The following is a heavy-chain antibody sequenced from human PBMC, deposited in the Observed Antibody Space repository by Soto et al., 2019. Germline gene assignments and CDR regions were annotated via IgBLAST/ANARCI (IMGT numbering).Heavy chain of an antibody. V-gene: IGHV1-8*01. J-gene: IGHJ5*02. CDR3: AREGPMITFGGVIVSWFDP. Sequence: ASVKVSCKASGYTFTRYDINSVRQATGQRVEWMGWINPNSGNTGYAQKFKGRVTMTRNTSISTAYMELSSLRSEDTAVYYCAREGPMITFGGVIVSWFDPWGQGTLVTVSS. CDR1: GYTFTRYD. CDR2: INPNSGNT. D-gene: IGHD3-16*02.